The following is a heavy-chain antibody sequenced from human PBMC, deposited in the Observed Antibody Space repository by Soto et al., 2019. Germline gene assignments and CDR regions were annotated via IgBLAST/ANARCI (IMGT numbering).Heavy chain of an antibody. CDR2: IWYDGSNK. J-gene: IGHJ4*02. CDR1: GFTFSSYG. D-gene: IGHD3-22*01. V-gene: IGHV3-33*01. CDR3: VRGQFDYSSGGFDY. Sequence: QVQLVESGGGVVQPGRSLRLSCAASGFTFSSYGMHWVRQAPGKGLEWVAVIWYDGSNKYYADSVKGRFTISRDNSKDTLYLQMNSLRADDTAVYYCVRGQFDYSSGGFDYWGQGSQVTVSS.